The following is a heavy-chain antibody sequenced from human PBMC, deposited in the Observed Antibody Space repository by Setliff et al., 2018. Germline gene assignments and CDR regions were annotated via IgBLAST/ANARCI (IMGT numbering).Heavy chain of an antibody. D-gene: IGHD3-10*01. CDR3: ARSSGPRVVMAADFDY. CDR2: ISTYNGKT. V-gene: IGHV1-18*01. Sequence: GASVKVSCKASGYIFTSYGFSWVRQAPGQGLEWMGWISTYNGKTNYAQKFQGRVTMTTDTSTATVYMGLKNLRSHDTAVYYCARSSGPRVVMAADFDYWGQGTLVTVSS. J-gene: IGHJ4*02. CDR1: GYIFTSYG.